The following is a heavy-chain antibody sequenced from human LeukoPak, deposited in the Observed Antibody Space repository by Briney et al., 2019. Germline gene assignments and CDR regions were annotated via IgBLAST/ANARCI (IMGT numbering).Heavy chain of an antibody. V-gene: IGHV3-7*01. CDR2: IKQDGSEK. D-gene: IGHD6-13*01. CDR1: GFTFSSYW. Sequence: GGSLRLSCAASGFTFSSYWMSWVRQAPGKGLEWVANIKQDGSEKYYVDSVKGRFTISRDNAKNSLYLQMNSLRAEDTAVYYCARESNIAAAGGEYFDYWGQGTLVTVSS. CDR3: ARESNIAAAGGEYFDY. J-gene: IGHJ4*02.